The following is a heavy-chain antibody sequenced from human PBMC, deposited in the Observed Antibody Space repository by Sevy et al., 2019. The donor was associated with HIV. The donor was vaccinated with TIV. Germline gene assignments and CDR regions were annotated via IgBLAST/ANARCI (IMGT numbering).Heavy chain of an antibody. Sequence: GGSLRLSCAASGFTFSTYGMHWVRQAPGKGLEWVAVIGFDGSNTYYADSVKGRFTISRDIAKNTLHLQMNSLRVEDTTVSYCARDLEFYDYGDYGPAFMPDYWGQGTLVTVSS. CDR3: ARDLEFYDYGDYGPAFMPDY. D-gene: IGHD4-17*01. J-gene: IGHJ4*02. CDR2: IGFDGSNT. V-gene: IGHV3-33*01. CDR1: GFTFSTYG.